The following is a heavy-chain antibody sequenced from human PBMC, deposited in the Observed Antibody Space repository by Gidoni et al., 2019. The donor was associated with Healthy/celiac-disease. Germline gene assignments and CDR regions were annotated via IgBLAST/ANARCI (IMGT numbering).Heavy chain of an antibody. V-gene: IGHV3-48*03. CDR2: ISSSGSTM. J-gene: IGHJ4*02. Sequence: EVQLVESGGGLVQPGGSLRLTCVASGFTFSSYEMNWVRQAPGKGLEWVSYISSSGSTMYYADSVKGRFTISRDNAKNSLYLQMNSLRAEDTAIYYCAVPDSSSLDYWGQGTLVTVSS. CDR3: AVPDSSSLDY. CDR1: GFTFSSYE. D-gene: IGHD6-13*01.